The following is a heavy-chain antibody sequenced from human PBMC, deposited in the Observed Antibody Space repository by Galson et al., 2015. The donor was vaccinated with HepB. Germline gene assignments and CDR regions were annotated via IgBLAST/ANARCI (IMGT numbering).Heavy chain of an antibody. CDR3: VKVSLRGGGYYYYHGMDV. Sequence: SLRLSCAASGLTFNNYAMSWVRQAPGKGLEWVSSISHSGGSTYDADSVKGRLTISRDNSKNTLYLQMNSLRGEDTAVYYCVKVSLRGGGYYYYHGMDVWGQGTTVTVSS. CDR1: GLTFNNYA. V-gene: IGHV3-23*01. D-gene: IGHD3-16*01. CDR2: ISHSGGST. J-gene: IGHJ6*02.